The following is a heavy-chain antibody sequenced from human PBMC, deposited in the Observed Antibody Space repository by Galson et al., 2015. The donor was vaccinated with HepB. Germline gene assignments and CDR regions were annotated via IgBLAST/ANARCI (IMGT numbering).Heavy chain of an antibody. CDR1: GFTFSSYW. CDR2: IKQDGSEK. CDR3: ARVARGGRLGTVDY. D-gene: IGHD3-16*01. V-gene: IGHV3-7*01. Sequence: SLRLSCAASGFTFSSYWMSWVRQAPGKGLEWVANIKQDGSEKYYVDSVKGRFTISRDNAKNSLYLQMNSLRAEDTAVYYCARVARGGRLGTVDYWGQGTLVTVSS. J-gene: IGHJ4*02.